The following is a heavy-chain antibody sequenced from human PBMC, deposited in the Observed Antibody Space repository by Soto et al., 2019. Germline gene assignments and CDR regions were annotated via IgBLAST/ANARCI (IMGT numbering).Heavy chain of an antibody. CDR1: GLRDTFW. CDR3: RIGHYSGS. V-gene: IGHV3-7*01. J-gene: IGHJ4*02. Sequence: PGGSLRLSCEVFGLRDTFWRSWVRQAPGKGLEWVANIKEDGSAKFYVESVKGRFTISRDNAKNSAYLQMNRLRADDTALYYCRIGHYSGSWGQGTLVTVSS. D-gene: IGHD3-16*01. CDR2: IKEDGSAK.